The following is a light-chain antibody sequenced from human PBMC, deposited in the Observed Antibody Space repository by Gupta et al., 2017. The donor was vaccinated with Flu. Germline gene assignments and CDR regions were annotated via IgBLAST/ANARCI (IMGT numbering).Light chain of an antibody. CDR3: QQYGSSPLYS. CDR2: GAS. J-gene: IGKJ2*03. CDR1: QSVTANY. V-gene: IGKV3-20*01. Sequence: IILTQSPGTLSLSAGERATLSCRASQSVTANYLAWYQQKPGQAPRLLIHGASNRATGIPDRFTGSGSGTDFTLTISRLEPEDFAVYYCQQYGSSPLYSFGQGTKLEIK.